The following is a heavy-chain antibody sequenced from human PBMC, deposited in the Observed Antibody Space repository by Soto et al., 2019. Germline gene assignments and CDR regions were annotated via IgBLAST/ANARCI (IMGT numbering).Heavy chain of an antibody. J-gene: IGHJ4*02. Sequence: EVQLVESGGGLVKPGGSLRLSCAASGFTFRSYSMNWVRQAPGKGLEWVSSISSSSSYIYYADSVKGRVTISRDNAKNSLYLQMNSLRAEDTAVYYCARDLYSSSARYFDYWGQGTLVTVSS. CDR2: ISSSSSYI. CDR1: GFTFRSYS. V-gene: IGHV3-21*01. D-gene: IGHD6-6*01. CDR3: ARDLYSSSARYFDY.